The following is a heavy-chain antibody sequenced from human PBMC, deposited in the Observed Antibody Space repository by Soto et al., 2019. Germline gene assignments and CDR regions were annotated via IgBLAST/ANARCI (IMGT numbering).Heavy chain of an antibody. CDR3: TTVLPGQQLVAAGGYYYYGMDV. CDR2: IKSKTDGGTT. V-gene: IGHV3-15*07. J-gene: IGHJ6*02. D-gene: IGHD6-13*01. Sequence: GGSLRLSCAASGFTFSNAWMNWVRQAPGKGLEWVGRIKSKTDGGTTDYAAPVKGRFTISRDDSKNTLYLQMNSLKTEDTAVYYCTTVLPGQQLVAAGGYYYYGMDVWGQGTTVTVSS. CDR1: GFTFSNAW.